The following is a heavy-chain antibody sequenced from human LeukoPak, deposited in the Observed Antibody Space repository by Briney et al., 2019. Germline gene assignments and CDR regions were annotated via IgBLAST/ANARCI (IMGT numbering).Heavy chain of an antibody. Sequence: PSETLSLTFTVSGGSISSYYWSWIRQPPGKGLEWIGYIYYSGSTNYNPSLKSRVTISVDTSKNQFSLKLSSVTAADTAVYYCARVSRGYEDYWGQGTLVTVSS. CDR3: ARVSRGYEDY. J-gene: IGHJ4*02. V-gene: IGHV4-59*01. CDR2: IYYSGST. D-gene: IGHD5-12*01. CDR1: GGSISSYY.